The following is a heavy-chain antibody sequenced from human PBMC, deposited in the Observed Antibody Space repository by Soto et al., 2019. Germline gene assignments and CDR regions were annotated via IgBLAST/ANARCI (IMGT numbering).Heavy chain of an antibody. CDR2: INAGNGNT. D-gene: IGHD6-19*01. Sequence: QVQLVQSGAEVKKPGASVKVSCKASGYTFTSYAMHWVRQAPGQRLEWMGWINAGNGNTKYSQKFQGRVTITRDTSASTAYMELSSLRSEDTAVYYCARASSGWANWFDPWGQGTLVTVSS. V-gene: IGHV1-3*01. CDR1: GYTFTSYA. CDR3: ARASSGWANWFDP. J-gene: IGHJ5*02.